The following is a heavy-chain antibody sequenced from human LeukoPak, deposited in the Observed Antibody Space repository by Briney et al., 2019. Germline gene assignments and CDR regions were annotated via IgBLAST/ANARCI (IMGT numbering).Heavy chain of an antibody. J-gene: IGHJ4*02. CDR2: ISGGGGDA. CDR1: GFTFSRYP. D-gene: IGHD2-2*01. Sequence: PGGSLRLSCAASGFTFSRYPMSWVRQAPGKGLERVSAISGGGGDAYYADSVKGRFTISRDNLKNTLWLQMNSLRAEDTAVYYCAKHRCSSSNCYSYFDYWGQGTLVTVSS. CDR3: AKHRCSSSNCYSYFDY. V-gene: IGHV3-23*01.